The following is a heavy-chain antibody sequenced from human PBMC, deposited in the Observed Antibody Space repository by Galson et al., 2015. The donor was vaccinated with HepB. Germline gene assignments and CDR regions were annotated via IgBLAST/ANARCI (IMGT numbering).Heavy chain of an antibody. D-gene: IGHD2-8*01. Sequence: SLRLSCAASGFTFSSYGMHWVRQAPGKGLEWVAVISYDGSNKYYADSVKGRFTISRDNSKNTLYLQMNSLRAEDTAVYYCAKDDIVLMVYAIFGEYGMDVWGQGTTVTVSS. CDR1: GFTFSSYG. CDR2: ISYDGSNK. CDR3: AKDDIVLMVYAIFGEYGMDV. J-gene: IGHJ6*02. V-gene: IGHV3-30*18.